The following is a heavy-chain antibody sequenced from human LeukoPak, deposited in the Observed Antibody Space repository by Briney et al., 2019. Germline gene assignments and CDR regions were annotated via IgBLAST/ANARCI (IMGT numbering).Heavy chain of an antibody. CDR2: INHSGST. CDR1: GGSFSGYY. V-gene: IGHV4-34*01. CDR3: ARGFWSGYSFDY. D-gene: IGHD3-3*01. Sequence: SETLSLTCAAYGGSFSGYYWSWIRQPPGKGLEWIGEINHSGSTNYNPSLKSRVTISVDTSKNQFSLKLSSVTAADTAVYYCARGFWSGYSFDYWGQGTLVTVSS. J-gene: IGHJ4*02.